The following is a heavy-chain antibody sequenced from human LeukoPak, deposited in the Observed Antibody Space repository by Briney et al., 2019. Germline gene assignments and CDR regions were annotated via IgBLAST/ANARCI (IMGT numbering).Heavy chain of an antibody. CDR2: INHSGST. D-gene: IGHD2-2*01. CDR1: GGSFSGYY. CDR3: ARGHPSSVPHYFDY. J-gene: IGHJ4*02. V-gene: IGHV4-34*01. Sequence: SETLSLTCAFYGGSFSGYYWSWIRQPPGKGMEWIGEINHSGSTNYNPSLKSRVTISVDTSKNQFSLKLSSVTAADTAVYYCARGHPSSVPHYFDYWGQGTLVTVSS.